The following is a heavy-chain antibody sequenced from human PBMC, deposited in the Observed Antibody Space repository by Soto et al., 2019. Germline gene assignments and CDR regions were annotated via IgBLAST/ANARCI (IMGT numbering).Heavy chain of an antibody. CDR3: ARDPSPCPSGGSCYSDYFDY. J-gene: IGHJ4*02. D-gene: IGHD2-15*01. Sequence: HPGGSLRLSCAASGVTFSSYWMHWVRQAPGKGLVWVSRINSDGSSTSYADSVKGRFTISRDNAKNTLYLQMNSLRAEDTAVYYCARDPSPCPSGGSCYSDYFDYWGQGTLVTVSS. CDR2: INSDGSST. V-gene: IGHV3-74*01. CDR1: GVTFSSYW.